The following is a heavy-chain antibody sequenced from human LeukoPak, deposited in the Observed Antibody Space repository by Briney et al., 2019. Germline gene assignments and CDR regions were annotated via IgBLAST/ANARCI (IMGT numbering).Heavy chain of an antibody. CDR2: ISPNSGGT. V-gene: IGHV1-2*02. CDR1: GYTFTGYY. Sequence: ASVKVSCKASGYTFTGYYIHWVRQAPGQGLEWMGWISPNSGGTKYAQNFQGRVTMTRDTSISTAYMELNRLRSDDTAVYYCARGDCSTFSCPFDPWGQGTLVTVSS. J-gene: IGHJ5*02. D-gene: IGHD2-2*01. CDR3: ARGDCSTFSCPFDP.